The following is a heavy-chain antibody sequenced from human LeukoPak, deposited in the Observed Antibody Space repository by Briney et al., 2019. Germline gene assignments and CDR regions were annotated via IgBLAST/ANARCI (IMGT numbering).Heavy chain of an antibody. CDR2: LDPEDGET. Sequence: ASVKVSCKVSGYTLTELSMHWVRQAPGKGLEWMGGLDPEDGETIYAQKFQGRVTMTEDTSTDTAYMELSSLRSEDTAVYYCATGLGVGATSFDYWGQGTLVTVSS. V-gene: IGHV1-24*01. J-gene: IGHJ4*02. D-gene: IGHD1-26*01. CDR3: ATGLGVGATSFDY. CDR1: GYTLTELS.